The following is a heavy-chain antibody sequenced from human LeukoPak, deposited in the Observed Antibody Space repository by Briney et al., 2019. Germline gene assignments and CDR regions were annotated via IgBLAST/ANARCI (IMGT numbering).Heavy chain of an antibody. CDR2: ISAYNGNT. V-gene: IGHV1-18*01. D-gene: IGHD3-22*01. CDR3: ARDLPENYYDSSGYYDH. Sequence: ASVKVSCKASGYTFTSYGISWVRQAPGQGPEWMGWISAYNGNTNYAQKLQGRVTMTTDTSTSTAYMELRSLRSDDTAVYYCARDLPENYYDSSGYYDHWGQGTLVTVSS. CDR1: GYTFTSYG. J-gene: IGHJ5*02.